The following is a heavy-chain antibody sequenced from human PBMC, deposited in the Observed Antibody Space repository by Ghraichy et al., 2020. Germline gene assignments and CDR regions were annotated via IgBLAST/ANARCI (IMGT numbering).Heavy chain of an antibody. D-gene: IGHD3-10*01. J-gene: IGHJ3*02. CDR2: IDNEGTHT. CDR1: GYTFSGYW. CDR3: ARDRGTPDAFAT. V-gene: IGHV3-74*01. Sequence: LTCEGSGYTFSGYWMHWVRQAPGTGLVWVSRIDNEGTHTIYADSVKGRFRISRDNAKNTLFLQMSSLRVEDTAVYYCARDRGTPDAFATWGRGTVVTVSS.